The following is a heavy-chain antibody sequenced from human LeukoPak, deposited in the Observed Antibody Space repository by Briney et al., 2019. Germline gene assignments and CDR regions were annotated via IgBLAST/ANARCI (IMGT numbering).Heavy chain of an antibody. D-gene: IGHD2-8*02. V-gene: IGHV3-30*03. CDR1: GFTFSSYG. Sequence: GGSLRLSCAASGFTFSSYGMHWVRQAPGRGLEWVAVISYDGSNKYYADSVKGRFTISRDNAKNTMYLQMNSLRAEDTAMYYCARDQTYCTGGHCHFEYWGQGTLVTVSS. J-gene: IGHJ4*02. CDR3: ARDQTYCTGGHCHFEY. CDR2: ISYDGSNK.